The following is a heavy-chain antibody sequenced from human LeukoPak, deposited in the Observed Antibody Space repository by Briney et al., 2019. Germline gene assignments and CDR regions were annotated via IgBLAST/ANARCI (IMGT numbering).Heavy chain of an antibody. CDR2: IYYSGST. D-gene: IGHD2-2*01. V-gene: IGHV4-59*08. J-gene: IGHJ4*02. Sequence: SETLSLTCTVSGGSISSYYWSWIRRSPGKGLEWIGYIYYSGSTNYNPSLKSRVTISVDTSKNQFSLKLSSVTAADTAVYYCATTSSHCSSTSCPSDYWGQGTLVTVSS. CDR3: ATTSSHCSSTSCPSDY. CDR1: GGSISSYY.